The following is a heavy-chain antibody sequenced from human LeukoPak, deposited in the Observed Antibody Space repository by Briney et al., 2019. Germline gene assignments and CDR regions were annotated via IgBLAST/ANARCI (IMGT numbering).Heavy chain of an antibody. D-gene: IGHD2-2*01. V-gene: IGHV3-53*01. J-gene: IGHJ4*02. CDR2: VYSGCTT. Sequence: GGSLRLSCAASGFTVSSKHMTWVRQAPGKGLEWVSVVYSGCTTYYADSVKGRFTISKDNSNNTLYLQMNSLRAEDTAVYHCTSRVVVPAAISDYWGQGTLVTVSS. CDR1: GFTVSSKH. CDR3: TSRVVVPAAISDY.